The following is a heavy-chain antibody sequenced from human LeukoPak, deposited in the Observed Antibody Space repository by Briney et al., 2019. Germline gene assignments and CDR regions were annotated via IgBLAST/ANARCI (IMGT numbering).Heavy chain of an antibody. V-gene: IGHV3-43*02. CDR3: AKCTGTNFYCFDY. D-gene: IGHD4/OR15-4a*01. J-gene: IGHJ4*02. CDR2: VSGDGAST. CDR1: GFTFNDYA. Sequence: GGSLRLSCAASGFTFNDYAMHWVRQAPGTGLEWVSLVSGDGASTYYADSVKGRFTISRDNNKNSLYLQMNSLRTEDTALYYCAKCTGTNFYCFDYWSQGTLVAVSS.